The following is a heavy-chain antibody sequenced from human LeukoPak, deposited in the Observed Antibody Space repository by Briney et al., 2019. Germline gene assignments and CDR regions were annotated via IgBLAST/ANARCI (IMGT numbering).Heavy chain of an antibody. Sequence: PSETLSLTCTVSGGSISSYYWSWIRQPPGKGLEWIGYIYYSGSTNYNPSLKSRVTISVDTSKNQFSLKLSSVTAADTAVYYCARSDYGGNPNDYWGQGTLVTVSS. V-gene: IGHV4-59*01. D-gene: IGHD4-23*01. CDR1: GGSISSYY. CDR2: IYYSGST. J-gene: IGHJ4*02. CDR3: ARSDYGGNPNDY.